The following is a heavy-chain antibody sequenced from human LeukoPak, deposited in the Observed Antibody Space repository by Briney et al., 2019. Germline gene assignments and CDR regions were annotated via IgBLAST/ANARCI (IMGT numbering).Heavy chain of an antibody. CDR3: ARDLRYCSSASCSENGAFDI. V-gene: IGHV3-48*01. Sequence: GGSLRLSCAASGFTFSTYSMNWVRQAPGKGLEWVSYISSSSSVIYYADSVKGRFTISRDNSKNTLYLQMNSLRAEDTAVYYCARDLRYCSSASCSENGAFDIWGQGTMVTVSS. CDR2: ISSSSSVI. J-gene: IGHJ3*02. D-gene: IGHD2-2*01. CDR1: GFTFSTYS.